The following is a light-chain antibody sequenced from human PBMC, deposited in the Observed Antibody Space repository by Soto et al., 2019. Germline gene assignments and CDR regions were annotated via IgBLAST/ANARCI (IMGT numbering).Light chain of an antibody. V-gene: IGKV1-39*01. Sequence: DIQMTQSPSSLSASVGDRVTITCRASQSISSYLNWYQQKPGKAPKLLIYAASSLQCGVPSRFSGSGSGTDFTLTISSLQPEDFATYYCQQSYSTPFTFGPGTKVDIQ. CDR3: QQSYSTPFT. CDR2: AAS. J-gene: IGKJ3*01. CDR1: QSISSY.